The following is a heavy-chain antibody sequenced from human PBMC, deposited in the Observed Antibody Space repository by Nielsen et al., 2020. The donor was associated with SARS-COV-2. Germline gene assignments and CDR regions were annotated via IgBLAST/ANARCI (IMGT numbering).Heavy chain of an antibody. CDR1: GYTFTSYY. CDR3: ARVEDGGRHYYYYGMDV. CDR2: INPSGGST. J-gene: IGHJ6*02. Sequence: ASVKVSCKASGYTFTSYYMHWVRQAPGQGLEWMGIINPSGGSTSYAQKFQGRVTMTRDTSTSTVYMELSSLRSEDTAVYYCARVEDGGRHYYYYGMDVWGQGTTVTVSS. D-gene: IGHD3-16*01. V-gene: IGHV1-46*01.